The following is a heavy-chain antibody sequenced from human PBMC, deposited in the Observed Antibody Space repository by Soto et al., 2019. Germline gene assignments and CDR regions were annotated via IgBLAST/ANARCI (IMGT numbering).Heavy chain of an antibody. V-gene: IGHV4-39*01. D-gene: IGHD3-10*01. CDR3: ARHLWFGEIDY. Sequence: ETLSLTCTVSGGSISSSSYYWCWIRQPPGKGLEWIGSIYYSGSTYYNPSLKSRVTISVDTSKNQFSLKLSSVTAADTAVYYCARHLWFGEIDYWGQGTLVTVSS. CDR2: IYYSGST. CDR1: GGSISSSSYY. J-gene: IGHJ4*02.